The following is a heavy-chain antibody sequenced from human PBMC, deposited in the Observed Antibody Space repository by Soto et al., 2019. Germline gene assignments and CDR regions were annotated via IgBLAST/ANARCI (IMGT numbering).Heavy chain of an antibody. CDR3: AKTAYSSSWYSYYYYGMDV. CDR1: GFTFSSYG. V-gene: IGHV3-30*18. D-gene: IGHD6-13*01. J-gene: IGHJ6*02. CDR2: ISYDGSNK. Sequence: GGSLRLSCAASGFTFSSYGMHWVRQAPGKGLEWVAVISYDGSNKYYADSVKGRFTISRDNSKNTLYLQMNSLRAEDTAVYYCAKTAYSSSWYSYYYYGMDVWGQGTTVTVSS.